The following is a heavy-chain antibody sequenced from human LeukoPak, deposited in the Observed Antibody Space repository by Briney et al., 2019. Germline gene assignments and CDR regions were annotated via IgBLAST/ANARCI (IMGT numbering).Heavy chain of an antibody. V-gene: IGHV4-59*01. D-gene: IGHD6-13*01. CDR2: IYYSGST. CDR3: ARARYSSSSGYFQH. J-gene: IGHJ1*01. CDR1: GGSISSYY. Sequence: SETLSLTCTVSGGSISSYYWSWIRQPPGKGLEWIGYIYYSGSTNYNPSLKSRVTISVDTSKNQFSLKLSSVTAADTAVYYCARARYSSSSGYFQHWGXGTLVTVSS.